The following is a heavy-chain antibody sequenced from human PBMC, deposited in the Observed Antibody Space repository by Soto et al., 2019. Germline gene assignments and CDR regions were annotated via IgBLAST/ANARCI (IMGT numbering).Heavy chain of an antibody. Sequence: SVKVSCKASGYTFTSYGISWVRQAPGQGLEWMGRIIPILGIANYAQKFQGRVTITADKSTSTAYMELSSLRSEDTAVYYCARDLLVPGDRPHRHNRFAPWGQGTLVTVSS. CDR2: IIPILGIA. D-gene: IGHD6-13*01. CDR3: ARDLLVPGDRPHRHNRFAP. CDR1: GYTFTSYG. J-gene: IGHJ5*02. V-gene: IGHV1-69*04.